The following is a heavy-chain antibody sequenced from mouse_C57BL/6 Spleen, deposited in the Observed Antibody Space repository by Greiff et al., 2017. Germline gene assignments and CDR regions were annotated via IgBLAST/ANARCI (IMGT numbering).Heavy chain of an antibody. CDR2: IHPNSGST. CDR3: ARNGYPAWFAY. D-gene: IGHD2-2*01. Sequence: QVQLKQPGAELVKPGASVKLSCKASGYTFTSYWMHWVKQRPGQGLEWIGMIHPNSGSTNYNEKFKSKATLTVDKSSSTAYMQLSSLTSEDSAVYYCARNGYPAWFAYWGQGTLVTVSA. J-gene: IGHJ3*01. V-gene: IGHV1-64*01. CDR1: GYTFTSYW.